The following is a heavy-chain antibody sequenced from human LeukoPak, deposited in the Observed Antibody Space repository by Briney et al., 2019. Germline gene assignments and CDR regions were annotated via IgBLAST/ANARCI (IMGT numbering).Heavy chain of an antibody. CDR1: GGSISSYY. J-gene: IGHJ3*02. CDR2: IYYSGST. Sequence: QPSETLSLTCTVSGGSISSYYWSWIRQPPGKGLEWIGYIYYSGSTNYNPSLKSRVTISVDTSKNQFSLKLSSVTAADTAVYYCASHSSSWYGRNAFDIWGQGTMVTVSS. D-gene: IGHD6-13*01. CDR3: ASHSSSWYGRNAFDI. V-gene: IGHV4-59*01.